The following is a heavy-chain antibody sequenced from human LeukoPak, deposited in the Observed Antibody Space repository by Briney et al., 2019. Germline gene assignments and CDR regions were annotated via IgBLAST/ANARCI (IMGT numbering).Heavy chain of an antibody. J-gene: IGHJ3*02. D-gene: IGHD1-1*01. V-gene: IGHV3-9*01. CDR3: AKDWYDENAFDI. Sequence: GGSLRLSCAASGFTFDDYTMHWVRQAPGKGLEWVSGISWNSGSIGYADSVKGRFTISRDNAKNSLYLQMNSLRAEDTALYYCAKDWYDENAFDIWGQGTMVTVSS. CDR2: ISWNSGSI. CDR1: GFTFDDYT.